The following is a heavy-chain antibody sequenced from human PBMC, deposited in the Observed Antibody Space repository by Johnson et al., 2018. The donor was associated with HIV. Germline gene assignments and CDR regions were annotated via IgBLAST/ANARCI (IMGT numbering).Heavy chain of an antibody. CDR2: ISWNSGSI. CDR1: RFTFDDYA. J-gene: IGHJ3*02. Sequence: VQLVESGGVVVQPGGSLRLSCETSRFTFDDYAMHWVRQAPGKGLEWVSGISWNSGSIGYADSVKGRFTISRDNAKNSLYLQMNSLRAEDTALYYCAKDLQSGATTHAFDIWGQGTMVTVSS. CDR3: AKDLQSGATTHAFDI. V-gene: IGHV3-9*01. D-gene: IGHD5-12*01.